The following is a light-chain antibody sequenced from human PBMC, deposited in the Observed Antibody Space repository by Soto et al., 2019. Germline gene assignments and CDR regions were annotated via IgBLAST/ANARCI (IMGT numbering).Light chain of an antibody. Sequence: QLVLTQSPSASASLGASVKLTCTRSSGHSSYDIAWHQQQPEKGPRYLMKLNSDGNHSKGDGIPDRFSGSGSRAERYITISCLQYEDEAEYYCPSWVTSIQIFGAGTKLTV. V-gene: IGLV4-69*01. CDR3: PSWVTSIQI. CDR2: LNSDGNH. CDR1: SGHSSYD. J-gene: IGLJ2*01.